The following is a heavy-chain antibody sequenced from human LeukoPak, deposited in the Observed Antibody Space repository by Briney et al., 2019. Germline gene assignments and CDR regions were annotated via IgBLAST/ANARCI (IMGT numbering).Heavy chain of an antibody. Sequence: GGSLRLSCAVSGITLSNYGMSWIRQAPGKGLEWDSYISSSGSTIYYADSVKGRFTISRDNAKNSLYLQMNSLRAEDTAVYYCARDATSYYGNWFDPWGQGTLVTVSS. CDR1: GITLSNYG. V-gene: IGHV3-11*01. D-gene: IGHD4-11*01. CDR3: ARDATSYYGNWFDP. CDR2: ISSSGSTI. J-gene: IGHJ5*02.